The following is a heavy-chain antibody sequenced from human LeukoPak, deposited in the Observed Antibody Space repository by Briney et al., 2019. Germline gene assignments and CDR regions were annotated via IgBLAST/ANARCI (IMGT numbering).Heavy chain of an antibody. Sequence: GGSLRLSCAASGFTVSSNYMSWVRQAPGKGLEGVSVIYSGGSTYYADSVKGRFTISRDNSKNTLYLQMNSLRAEDTAVYYCARSPKRGYSYGHGNYFDYWGQGTLVTVSS. CDR1: GFTVSSNY. CDR2: IYSGGST. CDR3: ARSPKRGYSYGHGNYFDY. J-gene: IGHJ4*02. D-gene: IGHD5-18*01. V-gene: IGHV3-66*01.